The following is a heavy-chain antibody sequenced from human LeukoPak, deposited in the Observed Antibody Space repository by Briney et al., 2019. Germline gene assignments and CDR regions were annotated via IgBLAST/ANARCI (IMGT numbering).Heavy chain of an antibody. D-gene: IGHD1-26*01. J-gene: IGHJ4*02. CDR1: GGSISSYY. V-gene: IGHV4-59*01. CDR2: IYYSGST. Sequence: SETLSLTCTVSGGSISSYYWSWIRQPPGKGLEWIGYIYYSGSTNYNPSLKSRVTISVDTSKNQFSLKLSSVTAADTAVYYCARDGVGATLDFDYWGRGTLVTVSS. CDR3: ARDGVGATLDFDY.